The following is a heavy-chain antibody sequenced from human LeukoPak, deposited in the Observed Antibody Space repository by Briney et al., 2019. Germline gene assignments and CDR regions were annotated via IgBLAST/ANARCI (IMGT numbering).Heavy chain of an antibody. D-gene: IGHD3-10*01. CDR2: IYHSGST. V-gene: IGHV4-30-2*01. CDR1: GGSISSGGYY. J-gene: IGHJ6*02. Sequence: SRTLSLTCTVSGGSISSGGYYWSWIRQPPGKGLEWIGYIYHSGSTYYNPSLKSRVTISVDTSKNQFSLKLSSVTAADTAVYYCARDRVLWFGDLSGMDVWGQGTTVTVSS. CDR3: ARDRVLWFGDLSGMDV.